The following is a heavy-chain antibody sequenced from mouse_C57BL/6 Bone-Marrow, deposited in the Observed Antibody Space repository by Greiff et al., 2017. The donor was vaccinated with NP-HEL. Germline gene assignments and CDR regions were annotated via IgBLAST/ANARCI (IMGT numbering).Heavy chain of an antibody. CDR3: AKTTRGFAY. Sequence: EVQLVESGGGLVKPGGSLKLSCAASGFTFSSYAMSWVRQTPEKRLEWVATISDGGSYTYYPDNVKGRFTISRDNAKNNLYLQMSHLKSEDTAMYYCAKTTRGFAYWGQGTLVTVSA. D-gene: IGHD2-1*01. CDR1: GFTFSSYA. CDR2: ISDGGSYT. V-gene: IGHV5-4*01. J-gene: IGHJ3*01.